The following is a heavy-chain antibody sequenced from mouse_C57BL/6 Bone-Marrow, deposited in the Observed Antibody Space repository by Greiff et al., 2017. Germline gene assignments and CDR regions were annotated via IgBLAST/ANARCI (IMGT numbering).Heavy chain of an antibody. CDR3: ARSCSNRYYAMDY. D-gene: IGHD2-5*01. V-gene: IGHV1-81*01. CDR1: GYTFTSYG. CDR2: IYPRSGNT. Sequence: VKLMESGAELARPGASVKLSCKASGYTFTSYGISWVKQRTGQGLEWIGEIYPRSGNTYYNEKFKGKATLTAGKSASTAYMELSSLTSEDSAVYFCARSCSNRYYAMDYWGQGTSVTVSS. J-gene: IGHJ4*01.